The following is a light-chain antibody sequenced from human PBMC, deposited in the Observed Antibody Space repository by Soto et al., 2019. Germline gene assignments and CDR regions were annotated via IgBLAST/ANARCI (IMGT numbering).Light chain of an antibody. V-gene: IGKV1-9*01. CDR3: PQVKSHPWT. CDR2: GAS. Sequence: DIQLTQSPSFLSASVGDKVTITCRASQGISTSLVWYQQKPGKAPKLLIYGASTLQSGVPSRFSGSGSGTEFTLTISSLQPEDFAPYSCPQVKSHPWTFGQGTKVEV. CDR1: QGISTS. J-gene: IGKJ1*01.